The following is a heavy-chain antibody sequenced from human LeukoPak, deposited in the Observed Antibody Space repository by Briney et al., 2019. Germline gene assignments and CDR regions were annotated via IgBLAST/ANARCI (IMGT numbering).Heavy chain of an antibody. CDR1: GFTFSSYS. Sequence: PRGSLRLSCAASGFTFSSYSMNWVRQAPGKGLEWVPSISSSSSYIYYADSVKGRFTISRDNVNNSLYLQMNSMRAEDTAVYYCARERVVPAADIPNWFDPWGQGTLVTVSS. J-gene: IGHJ5*02. V-gene: IGHV3-21*01. D-gene: IGHD2-2*01. CDR2: ISSSSSYI. CDR3: ARERVVPAADIPNWFDP.